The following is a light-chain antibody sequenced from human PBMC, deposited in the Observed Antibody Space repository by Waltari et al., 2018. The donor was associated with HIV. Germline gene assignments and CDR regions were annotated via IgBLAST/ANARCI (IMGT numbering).Light chain of an antibody. J-gene: IGLJ3*02. CDR3: AAWADVLSAWV. CDR1: NSNVEIPP. Sequence: QSVLTQPPSVSGTPGQRVTISCSGPNSNVEIPPVYWYQHLPGAAPQLLILANDQRRLGFSDRFSGSKSGTSASRAMSGLRSEEEADYYYAAWADVLSAWVFGGGTKLSGL. V-gene: IGLV1-47*01. CDR2: AND.